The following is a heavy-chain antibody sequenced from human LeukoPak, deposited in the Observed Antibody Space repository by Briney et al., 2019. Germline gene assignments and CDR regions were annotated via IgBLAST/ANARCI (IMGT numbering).Heavy chain of an antibody. CDR2: IIPILGIA. CDR3: ARDLPLAAAAGS. Sequence: SVKVSCKASGGTFTSYAISWVRQAPGQGLEWMGRIIPILGIANYAQKFQGRVTITADTSTSTAYMELSSLRSEDTAVYYCARDLPLAAAAGSWGQGTLVTVSS. J-gene: IGHJ4*02. D-gene: IGHD6-13*01. CDR1: GGTFTSYA. V-gene: IGHV1-69*04.